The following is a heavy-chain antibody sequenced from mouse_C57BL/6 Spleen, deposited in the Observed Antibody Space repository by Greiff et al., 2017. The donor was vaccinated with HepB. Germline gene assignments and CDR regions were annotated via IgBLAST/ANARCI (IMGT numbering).Heavy chain of an antibody. CDR2: INPNNGGT. V-gene: IGHV1-26*01. J-gene: IGHJ1*03. CDR1: GYTFTDYY. Sequence: EVQLQQSGTELVKPGASVKISCKASGYTFTDYYMNWVKQSHGKSLEWIGDINPNNGGTSYNQKFKGKATLTVDKSSSTAYMELRSLTSEDSAVYYCARGGIYYYGSNWYFDVWGTGTTVTVSS. D-gene: IGHD1-1*01. CDR3: ARGGIYYYGSNWYFDV.